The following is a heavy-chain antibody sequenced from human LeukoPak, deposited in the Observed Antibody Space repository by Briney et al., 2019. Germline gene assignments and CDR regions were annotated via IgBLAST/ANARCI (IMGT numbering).Heavy chain of an antibody. J-gene: IGHJ4*02. CDR2: IKQDGSEK. Sequence: GGSLRLSCAASGFTFSNAWMSWVRQAPGKGLEWVANIKQDGSEKYYVDSVKGRFTISRDNAKNSLYLQMNSLRAEDTAVYYCARRYCSGGSCYSDAFDYWGQGTLVTVSS. CDR3: ARRYCSGGSCYSDAFDY. D-gene: IGHD2-15*01. CDR1: GFTFSNAW. V-gene: IGHV3-7*01.